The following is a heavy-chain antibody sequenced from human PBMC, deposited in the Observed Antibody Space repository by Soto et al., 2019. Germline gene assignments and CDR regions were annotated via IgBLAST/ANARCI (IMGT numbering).Heavy chain of an antibody. CDR1: EFIFSTYW. D-gene: IGHD4-17*01. CDR2: INGDGSTT. J-gene: IGHJ4*01. Sequence: GSLRLSCAASEFIFSTYWMHWVRQTPGKGLVWVSRINGDGSTTNYADSVKGRFTISRDNAKNTLYLQMNSLRAEDTAVYYCARAGMTTVTYFDYWGHGTLVTVS. CDR3: ARAGMTTVTYFDY. V-gene: IGHV3-74*01.